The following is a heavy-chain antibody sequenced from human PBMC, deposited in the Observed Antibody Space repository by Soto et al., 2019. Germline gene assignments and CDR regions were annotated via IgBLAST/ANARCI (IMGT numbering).Heavy chain of an antibody. D-gene: IGHD3-9*01. V-gene: IGHV4-59*01. CDR2: IYYSGST. Sequence: PSETLSLTCTVSGGSISSYYWSWIRQPPGKGLEWIGYIYYSGSTNYNPSLKSRVTISVDTSKNQFSLKLSSVTAADTAVYYCARAPEYFYYYGMDVWGQGTTVTVSS. J-gene: IGHJ6*02. CDR1: GGSISSYY. CDR3: ARAPEYFYYYGMDV.